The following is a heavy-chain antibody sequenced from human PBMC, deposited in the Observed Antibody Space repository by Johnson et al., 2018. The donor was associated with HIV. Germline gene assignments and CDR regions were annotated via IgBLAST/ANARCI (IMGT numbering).Heavy chain of an antibody. CDR1: GFTFSSYW. D-gene: IGHD7-27*01. J-gene: IGHJ3*02. CDR3: TTDPWGSDAFDI. CDR2: INSDGSST. V-gene: IGHV3-74*01. Sequence: VQLVESGGGLVQPGGSLRLSCAASGFTFSSYWMHWVRQAPGKGLVWVSRINSDGSSTSYADSVKGRFTISRDNAKNTLYLQMNSLKTEDTAVYYCTTDPWGSDAFDIWGQGTMVTVSS.